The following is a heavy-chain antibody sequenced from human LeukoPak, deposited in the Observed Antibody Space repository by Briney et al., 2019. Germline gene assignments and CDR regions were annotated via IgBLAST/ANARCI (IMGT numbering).Heavy chain of an antibody. CDR2: IYSGSST. CDR1: GFTVRSNY. V-gene: IGHV3-53*01. D-gene: IGHD5-24*01. CDR3: ARDNSVRDEAWWFNP. Sequence: GGSLRLSCAASGFTVRSNYMSWVRQAPGKGLEWVSLIYSGSSTYYADSVRGRFTISRDNSKNTLYLQMNSLRAEDTAVYYCARDNSVRDEAWWFNPWGQGTLVTVSS. J-gene: IGHJ5*02.